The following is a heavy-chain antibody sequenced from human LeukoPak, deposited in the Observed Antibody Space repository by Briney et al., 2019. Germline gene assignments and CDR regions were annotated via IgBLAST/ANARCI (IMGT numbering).Heavy chain of an antibody. J-gene: IGHJ4*02. Sequence: GGSLRLSCAAPGFTFSSYEMNWVRQAPGKGLEWVSYISSSGSTIYYADSVKGRFTISRDNAKNSLYLQMNSLRAEDTAVYYCARGVRLLWFGEPLFGHDYWGQGTLVTVSS. D-gene: IGHD3-10*01. CDR1: GFTFSSYE. CDR3: ARGVRLLWFGEPLFGHDY. V-gene: IGHV3-48*03. CDR2: ISSSGSTI.